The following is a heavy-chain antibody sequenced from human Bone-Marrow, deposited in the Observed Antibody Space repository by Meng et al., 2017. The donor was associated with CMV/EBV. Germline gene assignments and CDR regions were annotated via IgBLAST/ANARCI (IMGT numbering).Heavy chain of an antibody. D-gene: IGHD1-14*01. CDR1: GFTFSSYS. CDR3: ARDGIPSRDDAFDI. CDR2: ISSSSSYI. J-gene: IGHJ3*02. V-gene: IGHV3-21*01. Sequence: GESLKISCAASGFTFSSYSMNWVRQAPGKGLEWVSSISSSSSYIYYADSVKGRFTISRDNAKNSLYLQMNSLRAEDTAVYYCARDGIPSRDDAFDIWGQGTMVTVSS.